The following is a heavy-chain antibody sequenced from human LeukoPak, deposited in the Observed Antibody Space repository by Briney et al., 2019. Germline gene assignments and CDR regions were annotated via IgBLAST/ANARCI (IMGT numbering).Heavy chain of an antibody. J-gene: IGHJ5*02. CDR3: ARDRPFYGSGSYLDP. V-gene: IGHV4-59*02. CDR2: IYHSGIT. Sequence: SETLFLTCSVSGDSVSRYYWSWIRQPPGKGLEWIGHIYHSGITNYNPSLKSRVTISLDTSKNHFSLKLTSVTAADTAVYYCARDRPFYGSGSYLDPWGQGTLVTVSS. CDR1: GDSVSRYY. D-gene: IGHD3-10*01.